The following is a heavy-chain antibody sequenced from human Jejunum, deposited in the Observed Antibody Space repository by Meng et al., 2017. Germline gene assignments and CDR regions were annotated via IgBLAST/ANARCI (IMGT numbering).Heavy chain of an antibody. CDR2: INSDGSGT. CDR1: GFTFSQYW. Sequence: GGSLRLSCAASGFTFSQYWMHWVRQAPAKGLVWVSRINSDGSGTNYADSVKGRFTISRDNAKNTLYLQMNGLKVEDTAVYYCLRGPSISDSLLFDDWGQGTLVTVSS. D-gene: IGHD2-15*01. J-gene: IGHJ4*02. V-gene: IGHV3-74*01. CDR3: LRGPSISDSLLFDD.